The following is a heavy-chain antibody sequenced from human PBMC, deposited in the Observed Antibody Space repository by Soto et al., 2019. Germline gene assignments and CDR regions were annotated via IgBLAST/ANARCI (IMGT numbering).Heavy chain of an antibody. V-gene: IGHV3-66*01. CDR1: GFTVSSNY. CDR2: IYSGGST. Sequence: GGSLRLSCAASGFTVSSNYMSWVRQAPGKGLEWVSVIYSGGSTYYADSVKGRFTISRDNSKNTLYLQMNSLRAEDTAVYYCARDQAVWTRGVYMDVWGKGTTVTVSS. CDR3: ARDQAVWTRGVYMDV. J-gene: IGHJ6*03. D-gene: IGHD3-16*01.